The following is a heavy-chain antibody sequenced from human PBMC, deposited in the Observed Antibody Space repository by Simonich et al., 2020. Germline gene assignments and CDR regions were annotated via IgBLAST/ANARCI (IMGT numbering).Heavy chain of an antibody. CDR2: INHSGST. Sequence: QVQLQQWGAGLLKPSETLSLTCAVYGGSFSGYYWSWIRQPPGKGLEWMWEINHSGSTNYNPSLKRRVTISVDTSKNQFSLKLSSVTAADTAVYYCARGLRVAAAGTAFQHWGQGTLVTVSS. D-gene: IGHD6-13*01. CDR1: GGSFSGYY. J-gene: IGHJ1*01. V-gene: IGHV4-34*01. CDR3: ARGLRVAAAGTAFQH.